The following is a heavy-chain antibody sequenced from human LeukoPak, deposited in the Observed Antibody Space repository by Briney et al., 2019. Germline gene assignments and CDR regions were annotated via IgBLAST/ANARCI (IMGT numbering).Heavy chain of an antibody. CDR3: ARGLSCSSTSCYTGGWDY. V-gene: IGHV1-69*05. Sequence: VASVKVSCKASGGTFSSYAISWVRQAPGQGLEWMGGIIPIFGTANYAQKFQGRVTITTDESTSTAYMELSSLRSEDTAVYYCARGLSCSSTSCYTGGWDYWGQGTLVTVSS. CDR2: IIPIFGTA. D-gene: IGHD2-2*02. CDR1: GGTFSSYA. J-gene: IGHJ4*02.